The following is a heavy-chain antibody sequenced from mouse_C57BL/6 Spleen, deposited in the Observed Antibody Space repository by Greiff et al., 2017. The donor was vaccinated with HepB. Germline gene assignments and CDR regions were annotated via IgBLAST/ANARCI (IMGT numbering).Heavy chain of an antibody. CDR1: GFTFSSYA. J-gene: IGHJ4*01. CDR2: ISDGGSYT. CDR3: ARRRKIPMDY. V-gene: IGHV5-4*01. Sequence: EVQLVESGGGLVKPGGSLKLSCAASGFTFSSYAMSWVRQTPEKRLEWVATISDGGSYTYYPDNVKGRFTISRDNAKNKLDLQMSHLKSEDTAMYYCARRRKIPMDYWGQGTSVTVSS.